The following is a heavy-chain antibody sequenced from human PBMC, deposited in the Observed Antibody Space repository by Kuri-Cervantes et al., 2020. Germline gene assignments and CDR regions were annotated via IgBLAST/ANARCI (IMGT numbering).Heavy chain of an antibody. D-gene: IGHD2-2*01. CDR1: GYSFTSYW. Sequence: GGALVISWKGSGYSFTSYWIGLERQMPGQSLECMGIMEPGDSDTRYSPSFQGQVNISANNSISTAYLQWSSLKASDTAMYYCSRLKYHLLSPFYGMDVWGQGTTVTVSS. J-gene: IGHJ6*02. CDR2: MEPGDSDT. CDR3: SRLKYHLLSPFYGMDV. V-gene: IGHV5-51*01.